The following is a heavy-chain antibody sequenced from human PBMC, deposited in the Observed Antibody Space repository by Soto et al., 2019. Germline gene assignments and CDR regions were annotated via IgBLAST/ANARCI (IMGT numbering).Heavy chain of an antibody. CDR3: AKGLRSSSAVCFDY. D-gene: IGHD6-13*01. CDR2: ISGGGGST. V-gene: IGHV3-23*01. J-gene: IGHJ4*01. CDR1: GFTFSSYA. Sequence: GGSLRLSCAASGFTFSSYAMSWVRQAPGKGLEWVSTISGGGGSTYYADSVKGRFTISRDNSKNTLYLQMNSLRAEDTAVYYCAKGLRSSSAVCFDYWGHGTLVTVSS.